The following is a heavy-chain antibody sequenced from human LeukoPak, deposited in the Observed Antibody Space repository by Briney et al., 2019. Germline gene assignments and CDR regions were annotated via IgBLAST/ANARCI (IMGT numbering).Heavy chain of an antibody. CDR2: ITGSGGWA. J-gene: IGHJ3*02. Sequence: GGSLRLSCAASGFTFSDYSMMWVRQAPGQGLEWVSAITGSGGWALYADSVKGRFTISRDNSKNTLYLQMSSLRAEDTAVYYCAKDPNGDYIGAFDIWGQGTMVTVSS. D-gene: IGHD4-17*01. V-gene: IGHV3-23*01. CDR3: AKDPNGDYIGAFDI. CDR1: GFTFSDYS.